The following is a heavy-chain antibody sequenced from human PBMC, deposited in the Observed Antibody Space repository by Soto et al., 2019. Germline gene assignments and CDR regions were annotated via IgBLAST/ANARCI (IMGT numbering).Heavy chain of an antibody. V-gene: IGHV1-58*01. J-gene: IGHJ5*02. CDR2: IVVGSGNT. CDR1: GFNFISSA. Sequence: PGKVSCKASGFNFISSALQWVRQARGQRPVWIGWIVVGSGNTKYAQKFQERVTITRDMSTSTAYMDLRTLISEDEAQYYFPGEYSGRYFYVFDPWGQETMVTVSS. D-gene: IGHD1-26*01. CDR3: PGEYSGRYFYVFDP.